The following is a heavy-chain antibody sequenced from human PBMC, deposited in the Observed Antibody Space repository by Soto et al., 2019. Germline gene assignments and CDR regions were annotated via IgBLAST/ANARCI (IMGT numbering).Heavy chain of an antibody. CDR2: IFYNWNT. D-gene: IGHD2-2*01. Sequence: ASETLCLACTFSVGSISIGSYRWNWIRQHRGEGLEWLGSIFYNWNTNYSPSLASRLTISMDTSKNHFSLRLSSVTAADTAVYYCARTTSHLCAASSCHVFDVWGQGTMVTVSS. CDR3: ARTTSHLCAASSCHVFDV. J-gene: IGHJ3*01. V-gene: IGHV4-31*03. CDR1: VGSISIGSYR.